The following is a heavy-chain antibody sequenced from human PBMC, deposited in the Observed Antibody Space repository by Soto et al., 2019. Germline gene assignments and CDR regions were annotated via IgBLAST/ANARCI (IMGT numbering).Heavy chain of an antibody. Sequence: GGSLRLSYAASGCNFNIYGMHWVRQAPGKGLEWVALILYDGSKKYYTDSVKGRFTISRDNSKNTLYLQMNSLTAEDTAVYYCAKGDGRNSVDYWGQGTLVTVS. V-gene: IGHV3-30*18. CDR3: AKGDGRNSVDY. J-gene: IGHJ4*02. D-gene: IGHD2-21*01. CDR1: GCNFNIYG. CDR2: ILYDGSKK.